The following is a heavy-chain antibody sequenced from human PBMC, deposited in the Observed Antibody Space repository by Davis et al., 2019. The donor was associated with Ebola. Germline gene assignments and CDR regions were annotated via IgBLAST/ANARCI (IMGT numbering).Heavy chain of an antibody. Sequence: MPSETLSLTCTVSGGSITSYSCSWIRQPPGKGLEWIGYIYYSGSTYYNPSLKSRVTISVDTSKNQFSLKLSSVTAADTAVYYCASPLGYCSGGSCYGAWGQGTLVTVSS. CDR2: IYYSGST. CDR3: ASPLGYCSGGSCYGA. D-gene: IGHD2-15*01. J-gene: IGHJ5*02. CDR1: GGSITSYS. V-gene: IGHV4-59*06.